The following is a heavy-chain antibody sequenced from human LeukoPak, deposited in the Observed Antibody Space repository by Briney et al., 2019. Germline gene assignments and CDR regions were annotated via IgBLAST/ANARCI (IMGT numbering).Heavy chain of an antibody. J-gene: IGHJ4*02. Sequence: SETLSLTCTVSGASISSYYWSWIRQPPGKGLEWSAYIYDSGSTNYNPSLKSRVTTSVDTSKNQFSLMLSSVTAADTAVYFCARHGGGWSFDYWGQGTLVTVSS. CDR1: GASISSYY. CDR3: ARHGGGWSFDY. D-gene: IGHD6-19*01. CDR2: IYDSGST. V-gene: IGHV4-59*08.